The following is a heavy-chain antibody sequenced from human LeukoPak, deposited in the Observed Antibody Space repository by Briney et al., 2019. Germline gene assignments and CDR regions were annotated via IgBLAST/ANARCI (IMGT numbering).Heavy chain of an antibody. J-gene: IGHJ5*02. Sequence: SETLSLTCAVYGGSFSGYYWSWIRQPPGKGLEWIGEINHSGSTNYNPSLKSRVTISVDTSKNQFSLKLSSVTAADTAVYYCAGEVYSSSWYMNWFDPWGQGTLVTVSS. V-gene: IGHV4-34*01. D-gene: IGHD6-13*01. CDR2: INHSGST. CDR3: AGEVYSSSWYMNWFDP. CDR1: GGSFSGYY.